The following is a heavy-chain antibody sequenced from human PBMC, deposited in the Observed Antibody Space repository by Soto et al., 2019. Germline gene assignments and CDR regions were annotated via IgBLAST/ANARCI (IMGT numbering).Heavy chain of an antibody. CDR3: ARGGGAGAGTMDY. D-gene: IGHD6-19*01. CDR1: GGTFSSYT. Sequence: QVQLVQSGAEVKKPGSSVKVSCKASGGTFSSYTISWVRQAPGQGLEWMGRIIPILGIANYAQKFQGRVTITEVKSTSTAYMELSSLRSEDTAVYYCARGGGAGAGTMDYWGQGTLVTVSS. J-gene: IGHJ4*02. V-gene: IGHV1-69*02. CDR2: IIPILGIA.